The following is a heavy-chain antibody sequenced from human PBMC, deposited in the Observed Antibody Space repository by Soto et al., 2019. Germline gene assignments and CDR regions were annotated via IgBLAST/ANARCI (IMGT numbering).Heavy chain of an antibody. CDR2: ISPDGRTT. CDR3: ADSWLPTSY. D-gene: IGHD3-10*01. Sequence: XGSLRLSCAASGFTFSSYWMHWVRQAPGKGLVWVSRISPDGRTTTYADSVKGRFTISRDNAKSTLYLQMNSLTVEDGAVYYCADSWLPTSYWGPGTLVTVSS. J-gene: IGHJ4*02. V-gene: IGHV3-74*01. CDR1: GFTFSSYW.